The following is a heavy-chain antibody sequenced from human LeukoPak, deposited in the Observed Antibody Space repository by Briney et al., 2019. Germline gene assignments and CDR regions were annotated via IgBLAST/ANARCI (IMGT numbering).Heavy chain of an antibody. CDR1: GGSISSGGYY. V-gene: IGHV4-31*03. CDR2: IYYSGST. Sequence: SETLSLTCTVSGGSISSGGYYWSWIRQHPGKGLECIGYIYYSGSTYYNPSLKSRVTISVDTSKNQFSLKLSSVTAADTAVYYCARATVVTPHYFDYWGQGTLVTVSS. D-gene: IGHD4-23*01. CDR3: ARATVVTPHYFDY. J-gene: IGHJ4*02.